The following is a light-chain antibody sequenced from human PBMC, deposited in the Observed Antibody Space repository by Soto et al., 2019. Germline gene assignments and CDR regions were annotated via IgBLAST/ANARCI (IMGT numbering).Light chain of an antibody. CDR1: QSVSSN. V-gene: IGKV3-15*01. CDR2: GAS. J-gene: IGKJ1*01. CDR3: QQYNNWPWWT. Sequence: EIVMTQSRATLSVSPGERATLSCRASQSVSSNLAWYQQKPGQAPRLLIYGASTRATGIPARFSGSGSGTEFTLTIRSLQSEDFAVYYCQQYNNWPWWTFGQGTKVEIK.